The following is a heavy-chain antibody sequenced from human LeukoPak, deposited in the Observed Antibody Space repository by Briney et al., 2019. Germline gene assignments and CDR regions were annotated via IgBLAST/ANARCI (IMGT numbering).Heavy chain of an antibody. Sequence: PGGTLRLSCAASGFTFSRYEMNWVRQAPGKRLKWVSYISSSGSTIYYADSVKGRFTISRANAKNSLYLQMNSLRAEDTAGCYCASSTPLTSFDYWGQGTLVTVSS. D-gene: IGHD3-10*01. CDR2: ISSSGSTI. CDR3: ASSTPLTSFDY. V-gene: IGHV3-48*03. CDR1: GFTFSRYE. J-gene: IGHJ4*02.